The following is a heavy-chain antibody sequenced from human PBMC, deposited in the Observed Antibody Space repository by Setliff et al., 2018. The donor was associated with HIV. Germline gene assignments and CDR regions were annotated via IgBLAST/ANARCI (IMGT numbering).Heavy chain of an antibody. CDR3: ASGYYYDSSGNDDAFDI. Sequence: GGSLRLSCAASGFTFSSYGMHWVRQAPGKGLEWVAVISYDGSNKYYADSVKVRFTISRDNSKNTLYLQMNSLRAEDTAVYYCASGYYYDSSGNDDAFDIWGQGTMVTVSS. D-gene: IGHD3-22*01. CDR1: GFTFSSYG. V-gene: IGHV3-30*03. CDR2: ISYDGSNK. J-gene: IGHJ3*02.